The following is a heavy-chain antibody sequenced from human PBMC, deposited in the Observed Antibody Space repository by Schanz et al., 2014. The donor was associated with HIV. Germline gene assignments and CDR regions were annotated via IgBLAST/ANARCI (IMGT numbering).Heavy chain of an antibody. CDR3: ALSRPSGYGGSWYFDL. J-gene: IGHJ2*01. V-gene: IGHV3-23*04. D-gene: IGHD2-15*01. CDR2: ISGSSIT. Sequence: EVQLVDSGGGMVLPGTSLRLSCAASGGTFSAHAFHWVRQAPGRGLEWVSAISGSSITYSADSVKGRFTISRDNSKNTLYLQMNSLRAEDTAVYYCALSRPSGYGGSWYFDLWGRGTLVAVSS. CDR1: GGTFSAHA.